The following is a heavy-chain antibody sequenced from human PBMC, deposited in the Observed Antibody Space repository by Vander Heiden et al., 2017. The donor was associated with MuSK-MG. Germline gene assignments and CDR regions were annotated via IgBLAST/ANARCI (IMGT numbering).Heavy chain of an antibody. CDR3: ARTTYYYDSSGYYLSWFDP. CDR2: ISSSSSTI. J-gene: IGHJ5*02. Sequence: EVQLVESGGGLVQPGGSLRLSCAASGFPFSSYSMDWGRQAPGKGLEWVSYISSSSSTIYYAVSVKGRFTISRDNAKNSLYLQMNSLRAEDTAVYYCARTTYYYDSSGYYLSWFDPWGQGTLVTVSS. CDR1: GFPFSSYS. V-gene: IGHV3-48*01. D-gene: IGHD3-22*01.